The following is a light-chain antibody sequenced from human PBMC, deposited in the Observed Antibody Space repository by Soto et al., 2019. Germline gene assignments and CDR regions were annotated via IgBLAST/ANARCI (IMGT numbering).Light chain of an antibody. V-gene: IGKV1-5*01. J-gene: IGKJ5*01. CDR2: DGT. CDR3: QQYNSPLT. CDR1: QSISNW. Sequence: DIQMTQSPSTLSASVGDRVIITCRASQSISNWLAWYQQNPVKAPKLLIYDGTSLESGVPSRFSGSGSGTEFTLTIRSLQPDDFATYYCQQYNSPLTFGQGTRLEIK.